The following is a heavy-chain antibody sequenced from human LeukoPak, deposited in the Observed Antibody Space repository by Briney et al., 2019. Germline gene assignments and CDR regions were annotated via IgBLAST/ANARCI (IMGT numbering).Heavy chain of an antibody. J-gene: IGHJ4*02. CDR1: GFTFSSYE. CDR2: ISSSGSTI. V-gene: IGHV3-48*03. D-gene: IGHD3-16*01. CDR3: ARDQKGGGPSDY. Sequence: GGSLRLSCAASGFTFSSYEMNWVRQAPGKGLEWVSYISSSGSTIYYADSVKGRFTISRDNAKNSLYLQMNSLRAEDTALYYCARDQKGGGPSDYWGQGTLVTVSS.